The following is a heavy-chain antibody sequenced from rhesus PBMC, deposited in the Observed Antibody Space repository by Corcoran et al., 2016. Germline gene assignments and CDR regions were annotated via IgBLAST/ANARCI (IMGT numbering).Heavy chain of an antibody. CDR2: IYGSGGSN. Sequence: QVQLQESGPGLVKPSETLSLTCTVSGDSISDSYYWNWIRQPPGKGLEWLGRIYGSGGSNSYNPSLRSRVNSSKETSKNQFYLKLSAVTAADTAVYYCARDCSGMYCPFDYWGQGVLVTVSS. J-gene: IGHJ4*01. D-gene: IGHD2-27*01. V-gene: IGHV4-147*01. CDR3: ARDCSGMYCPFDY. CDR1: GDSISDSYY.